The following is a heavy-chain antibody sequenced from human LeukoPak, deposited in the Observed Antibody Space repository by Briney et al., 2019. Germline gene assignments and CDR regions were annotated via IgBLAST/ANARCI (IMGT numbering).Heavy chain of an antibody. V-gene: IGHV4-59*08. CDR3: AGSWRKAAAGTYFDY. CDR1: GGSISSYY. CDR2: IYYSGST. D-gene: IGHD6-13*01. Sequence: SETLSLTCTVSGGSISSYYWSWIRQPPGKGLEWIGYIYYSGSTNYNPSLKSRVTISVDTSKNQFSLKLSSVTAADTAVYYCAGSWRKAAAGTYFDYWGQGTLVTVSS. J-gene: IGHJ4*02.